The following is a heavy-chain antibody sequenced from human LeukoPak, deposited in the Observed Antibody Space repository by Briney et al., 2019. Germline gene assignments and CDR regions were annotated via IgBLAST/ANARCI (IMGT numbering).Heavy chain of an antibody. D-gene: IGHD6-13*01. Sequence: PGGSLRLSCAASGFTFSDYYMSWIRQAPGKGLEWVSYISSSGSTIYYADSVKGRFTISRDNAKNSLYLQMNSLRAEDTAVYYCARDLRCSSWYSDFDYWGQGTLVTVSS. J-gene: IGHJ4*02. V-gene: IGHV3-11*04. CDR1: GFTFSDYY. CDR2: ISSSGSTI. CDR3: ARDLRCSSWYSDFDY.